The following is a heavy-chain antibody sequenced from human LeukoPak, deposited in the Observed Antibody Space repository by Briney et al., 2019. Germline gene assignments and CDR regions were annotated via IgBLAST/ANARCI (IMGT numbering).Heavy chain of an antibody. Sequence: TSETLSLTCTVSGGSISSYYWSWIRQPPGKGLEWIGYIYYSGSTNYNPSLKSRVTISVDTSKNQFSLKLSSVTAADTAVYYCARESRRDGYKFDYWGQGTLVTVSS. V-gene: IGHV4-59*01. J-gene: IGHJ4*02. CDR3: ARESRRDGYKFDY. D-gene: IGHD5-24*01. CDR2: IYYSGST. CDR1: GGSISSYY.